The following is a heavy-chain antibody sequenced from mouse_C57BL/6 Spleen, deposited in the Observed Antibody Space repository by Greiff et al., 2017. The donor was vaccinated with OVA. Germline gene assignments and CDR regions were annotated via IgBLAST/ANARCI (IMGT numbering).Heavy chain of an antibody. D-gene: IGHD1-1*01. CDR1: GYAFSSSW. V-gene: IGHV1-82*01. Sequence: QVQLQQSGPELVKPGASVKISCKASGYAFSSSWMNWVKQRPGKGLEWIGRIYPGDGDTNYNGKFKGKATLTADKSSSTAYMQLSSLTSEDSAVYFCARSVYDSSPYYFDGWGKGTTLTVSS. J-gene: IGHJ2*01. CDR2: IYPGDGDT. CDR3: ARSVYDSSPYYFDG.